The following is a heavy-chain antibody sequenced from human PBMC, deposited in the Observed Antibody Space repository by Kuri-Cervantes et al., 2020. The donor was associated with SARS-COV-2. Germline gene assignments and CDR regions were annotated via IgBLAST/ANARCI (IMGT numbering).Heavy chain of an antibody. D-gene: IGHD2-2*01. CDR2: IYTSGST. CDR1: GGSISSGSYY. V-gene: IGHV4-61*02. J-gene: IGHJ5*02. CDR3: ARAAGPAARTSWFDP. Sequence: LRLSCTVSGGSISSGSYYWSWIRQPAGKGLGWIGRIYTSGSTNYNPSLKSRVTISVDTSKNQFSLKLSSVTAADTAVYYCARAAGPAARTSWFDPWGQGTLVTVSS.